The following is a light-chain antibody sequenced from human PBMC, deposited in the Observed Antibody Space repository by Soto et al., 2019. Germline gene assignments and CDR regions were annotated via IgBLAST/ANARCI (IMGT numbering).Light chain of an antibody. CDR1: QSVSNSF. CDR3: HQHALSPRT. CDR2: GAS. V-gene: IGKV3-20*01. J-gene: IGKJ1*01. Sequence: EIVLTQSPGTLSLSPGGRATLSCRVSQSVSNSFLAWYQQKPGQAPRLLIYGASSRATGIPDRFSGSGSGTDFTLTISRLEPEDFAVCYCHQHALSPRTFGQGTKVEIK.